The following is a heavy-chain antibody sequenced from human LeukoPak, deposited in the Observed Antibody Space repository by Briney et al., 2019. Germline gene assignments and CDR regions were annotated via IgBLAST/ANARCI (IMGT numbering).Heavy chain of an antibody. CDR2: IYYTGTT. V-gene: IGHV4-59*12. CDR1: GGSISSSY. D-gene: IGHD2-2*01. Sequence: SETLSLTCTVSGGSISSSYWSWIRQPPGKSLEWIGYIYYTGTTHYNPSLKSRVTISVDTSKNQFSLKLSSVTAADTAVYYCARLSCSSTSCYATQPYYYYGMDVWGQGTTVTVSS. J-gene: IGHJ6*02. CDR3: ARLSCSSTSCYATQPYYYYGMDV.